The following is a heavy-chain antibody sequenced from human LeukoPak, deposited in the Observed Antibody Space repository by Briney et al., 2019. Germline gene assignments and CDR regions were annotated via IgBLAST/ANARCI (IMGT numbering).Heavy chain of an antibody. CDR3: ARDGYNWNLLYYFDY. Sequence: PGGSLRLSCAASGFTFSSYAMHWVRQAPGKGLEWVAVISYDGSNKYYADSVKGRFTISRDNSKNTLYLQMNSLRAEDTAVYYCARDGYNWNLLYYFDYWGQGTLVTVSS. CDR2: ISYDGSNK. J-gene: IGHJ4*02. V-gene: IGHV3-30*01. CDR1: GFTFSSYA. D-gene: IGHD1-20*01.